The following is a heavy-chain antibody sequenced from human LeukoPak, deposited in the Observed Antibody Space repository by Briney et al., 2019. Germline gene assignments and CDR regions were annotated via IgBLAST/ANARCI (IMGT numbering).Heavy chain of an antibody. J-gene: IGHJ6*03. CDR2: IRYDGDNK. CDR1: GFTFASYG. CDR3: ARTAGDYYYMDV. Sequence: SLRLSCTATGFTFASYGMHWVRQAPGKGLQWVAVIRYDGDNKYYVDSVKGRFSISRDNSKNTLDLQMNSLRAEDTAVYYCARTAGDYYYMDVWGKGTTVTVSS. V-gene: IGHV3-33*01.